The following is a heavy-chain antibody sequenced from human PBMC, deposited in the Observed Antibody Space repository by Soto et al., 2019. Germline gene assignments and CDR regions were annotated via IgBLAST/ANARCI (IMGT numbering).Heavy chain of an antibody. V-gene: IGHV4-31*03. D-gene: IGHD2-15*01. CDR1: GGSISSGGYY. CDR2: IYYSGST. J-gene: IGHJ6*03. Sequence: SETLSLTCTVSGGSISSGGYYWSWIRQHPGKGLEWIGYIYYSGSTYYNPSLKSRVTISVDTSKNQFSLKLSSVTAADTAVYYCARAMVDPYYYYYYMDVWGKGTTVTVSS. CDR3: ARAMVDPYYYYYYMDV.